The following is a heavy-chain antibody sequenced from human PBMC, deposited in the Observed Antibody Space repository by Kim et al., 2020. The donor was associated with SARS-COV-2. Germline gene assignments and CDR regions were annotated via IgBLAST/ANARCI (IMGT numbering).Heavy chain of an antibody. Sequence: NPALKSRVTISVDTSKNQFSLKLSSVTAADTAVYYCAREDDSSGYYYYDYWGQGTLVTVSS. V-gene: IGHV4-59*01. J-gene: IGHJ4*02. CDR3: AREDDSSGYYYYDY. D-gene: IGHD3-22*01.